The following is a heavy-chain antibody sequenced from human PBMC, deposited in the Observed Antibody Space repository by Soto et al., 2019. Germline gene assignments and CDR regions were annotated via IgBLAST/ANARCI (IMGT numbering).Heavy chain of an antibody. CDR2: IIPIFGTA. D-gene: IGHD4-17*01. CDR1: GGTFSSYA. V-gene: IGHV1-69*01. Sequence: QVQLVQSGAEVKKPGSSVKVSCKASGGTFSSYAISWVRQAPGQGLEWMGGIIPIFGTANYAQKFQGRVTITDDESTRTAYMELSSLRSEDTDVYYCARSTTVTTGTEYFQHWGQGTLVTVSS. J-gene: IGHJ1*01. CDR3: ARSTTVTTGTEYFQH.